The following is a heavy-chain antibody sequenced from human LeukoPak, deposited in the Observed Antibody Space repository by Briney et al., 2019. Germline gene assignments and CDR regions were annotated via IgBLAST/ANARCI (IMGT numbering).Heavy chain of an antibody. CDR1: GFTFSSYW. CDR2: ISTDGRNV. V-gene: IGHV3-74*01. Sequence: GGSLRLSCAASGFTFSSYWMHWVRQAPGKGLVWVSLISTDGRNVNYADSVKGRFTISRDNAKNTLYLQLNSLRAEDTAVYYCAKRGDCSGTCTYDYWGQGTLVTVSS. D-gene: IGHD2-2*01. CDR3: AKRGDCSGTCTYDY. J-gene: IGHJ4*02.